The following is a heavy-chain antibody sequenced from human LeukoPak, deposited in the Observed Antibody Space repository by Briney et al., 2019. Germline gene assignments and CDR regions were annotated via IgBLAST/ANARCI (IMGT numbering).Heavy chain of an antibody. V-gene: IGHV4-59*01. CDR2: VDHTGST. CDR1: DDSITMYY. D-gene: IGHD3-10*01. J-gene: IGHJ5*02. CDR3: ARGVLLWFGELCWFDP. Sequence: SETLSLTCSVSDDSITMYYWTWIRQPPGKGLEWIGYVDHTGSTNFNPSLNGRVSISRDTTKNLFSLGLRSVTAADTAVYFCARGVLLWFGELCWFDPGGQETPVTVPS.